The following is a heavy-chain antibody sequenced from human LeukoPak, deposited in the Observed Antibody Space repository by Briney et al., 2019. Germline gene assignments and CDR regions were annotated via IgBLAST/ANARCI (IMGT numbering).Heavy chain of an antibody. J-gene: IGHJ4*02. CDR2: ISGSGGST. CDR1: GFTFSEYA. V-gene: IGHV3-23*01. D-gene: IGHD5-18*01. Sequence: GGSLRLSCAASGFTFSEYALVWVRQAPGKGLEWVSAISGSGGSTYYADSVKGRFTISRDISKNTLYLQMNSLRAEDTAVYFCAKSRGIQAFDYWGQGTLVSVSS. CDR3: AKSRGIQAFDY.